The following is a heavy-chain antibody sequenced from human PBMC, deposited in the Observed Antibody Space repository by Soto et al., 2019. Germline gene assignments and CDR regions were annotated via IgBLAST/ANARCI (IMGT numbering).Heavy chain of an antibody. CDR1: GFSLSTSGVG. V-gene: IGHV2-5*02. D-gene: IGHD5-12*01. Sequence: QITLKESGPTLVKPTQTLTLTCTFSGFSLSTSGVGVGWIRQPPGKALEWLALIYWDDDKRYSPSLKSRLTITKDTTKNQVVLTMTTVDPVDTATYYCAHKGDGYRGFKYWGQEPMVTVSS. J-gene: IGHJ4*02. CDR2: IYWDDDK. CDR3: AHKGDGYRGFKY.